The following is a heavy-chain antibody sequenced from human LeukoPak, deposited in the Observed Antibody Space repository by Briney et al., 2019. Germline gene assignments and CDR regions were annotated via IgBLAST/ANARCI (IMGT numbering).Heavy chain of an antibody. CDR2: IHPNGHDT. D-gene: IGHD3-10*01. V-gene: IGHV1-2*02. J-gene: IGHJ1*01. CDR1: GYTFSDHH. Sequence: ASVKVSCKASGYTFSDHHIFWVRQAPGQGLEWMGWIHPNGHDTKYAQKFQGRMTLTTDTSITTAYMELNWVTSDDTAVYYCSAHYGPGPVWGQGTLITASS. CDR3: SAHYGPGPV.